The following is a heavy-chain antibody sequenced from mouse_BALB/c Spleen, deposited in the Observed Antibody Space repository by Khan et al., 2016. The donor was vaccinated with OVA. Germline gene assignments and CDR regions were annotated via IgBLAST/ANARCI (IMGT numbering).Heavy chain of an antibody. CDR1: GYTFTNYG. Sequence: QIQLVQSGPELKKPGETVKISCKASGYTFTNYGIYWVKQAPGKGLKWMGWINTYTGEPTYADDFKGRFDFSLDTSASTAYLQINTIKNEDIATYYCARISSYWYSDVWGAGTTVTVSS. D-gene: IGHD6-2*01. CDR3: ARISSYWYSDV. CDR2: INTYTGEP. J-gene: IGHJ1*01. V-gene: IGHV9-1*02.